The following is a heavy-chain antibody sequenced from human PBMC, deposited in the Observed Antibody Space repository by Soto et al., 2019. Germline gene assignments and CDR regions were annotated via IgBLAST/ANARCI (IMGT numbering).Heavy chain of an antibody. CDR1: GGTFSSYA. CDR3: ARSANVLRFLEWLSLYYYGMDV. CDR2: IIPIFGTA. V-gene: IGHV1-69*06. D-gene: IGHD3-3*01. Sequence: QVQLVQSGAEVKKPGSSVKVSCKASGGTFSSYAISWVRQAPGQGLEWMGGIIPIFGTANYAQKFQGRVTITADKSTSTAYMELSSLRSEDTAVHYCARSANVLRFLEWLSLYYYGMDVWGQGTTVTVSS. J-gene: IGHJ6*02.